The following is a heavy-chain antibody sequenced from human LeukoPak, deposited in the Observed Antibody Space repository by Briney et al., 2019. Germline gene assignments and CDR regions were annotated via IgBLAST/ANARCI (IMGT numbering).Heavy chain of an antibody. CDR3: ATRLSPRVGATYAFDI. D-gene: IGHD1-26*01. J-gene: IGHJ3*02. CDR2: FDPEDGET. V-gene: IGHV1-24*01. CDR1: GYTLTELS. Sequence: ASVKVSCKVSGYTLTELSMHSVRQAPGKGLEWMGGFDPEDGETIYAQKFQGRVTMTEDTSTDTAYMELSSLRSEDTAVYYCATRLSPRVGATYAFDIWGQGTMVTVSS.